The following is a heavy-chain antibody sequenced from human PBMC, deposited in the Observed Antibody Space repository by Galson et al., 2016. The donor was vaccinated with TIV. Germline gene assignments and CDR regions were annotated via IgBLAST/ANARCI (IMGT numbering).Heavy chain of an antibody. Sequence: SVKVSCKASGYTFTGYYIHWVRQAPGQGLEWMGWINPDSGDTNYAQKFQGRVAMTGDTSINTAYMELSRLRSDDTAVYHCARDGLDMTTAVAHPDYWGQGTLVTVSS. CDR3: ARDGLDMTTAVAHPDY. D-gene: IGHD3/OR15-3a*01. V-gene: IGHV1-2*02. J-gene: IGHJ4*02. CDR2: INPDSGDT. CDR1: GYTFTGYY.